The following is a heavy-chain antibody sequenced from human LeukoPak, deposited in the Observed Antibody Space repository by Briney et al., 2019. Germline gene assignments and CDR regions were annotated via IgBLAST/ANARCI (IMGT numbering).Heavy chain of an antibody. Sequence: GASVKVSCKASGYTFTSYGISWVRQAPGQGLEWMGWISAYNGNTNYAQKLQGRVTMTTDTSTSTAYMELRSLRSDDTAVYYCAQGYYDSSGYYSGGYWGQGTLVTVSS. CDR2: ISAYNGNT. CDR1: GYTFTSYG. CDR3: AQGYYDSSGYYSGGY. J-gene: IGHJ4*02. D-gene: IGHD3-22*01. V-gene: IGHV1-18*01.